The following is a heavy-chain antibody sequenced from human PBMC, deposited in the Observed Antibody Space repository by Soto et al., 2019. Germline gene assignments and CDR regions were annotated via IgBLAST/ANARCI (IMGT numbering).Heavy chain of an antibody. CDR3: AKFFRGPNDFLTVYYTLDVFNI. CDR2: ISGSGGST. Sequence: GGSLRLSCAASGFTFSSNAMSWVRQAPGKGLEWVSAISGSGGSTYYAASVKGRFTISRDNSKNTLYLQLNSLRAEDTAVYYCAKFFRGPNDFLTVYYTLDVFNIGAQGKRATVPS. CDR1: GFTFSSNA. V-gene: IGHV3-23*01. J-gene: IGHJ3*02. D-gene: IGHD3-9*01.